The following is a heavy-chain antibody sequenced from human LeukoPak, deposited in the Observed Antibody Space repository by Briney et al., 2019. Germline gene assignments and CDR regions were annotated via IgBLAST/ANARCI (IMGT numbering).Heavy chain of an antibody. D-gene: IGHD2-2*01. CDR2: IIPIFGTA. Sequence: ASVKVSCKASGGTFSSYAISWVRQAPGQGLEWMGGIIPIFGTANYAQKFQGRVTITADESTSTAYMELSSLRSEDTAVYYCARDYCTSCYPKGPNYYYYMDVWGKGTTVTVSS. CDR3: ARDYCTSCYPKGPNYYYYMDV. CDR1: GGTFSSYA. V-gene: IGHV1-69*13. J-gene: IGHJ6*03.